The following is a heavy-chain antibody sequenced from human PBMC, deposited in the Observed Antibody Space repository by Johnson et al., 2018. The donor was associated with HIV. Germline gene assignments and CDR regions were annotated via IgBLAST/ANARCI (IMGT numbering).Heavy chain of an antibody. CDR2: IRSKAYGGTT. CDR1: GFTFRDYY. V-gene: IGHV3-71*04. Sequence: EQLVESGGGLVKPGGSLRLSCAASGFTFRDYYMSWIRQAPGKGLEWVGFIRSKAYGGTTEYAASVKGRFTISRDDSKSIAYLQMNSLKIEDTAVYYCSRILDAFDIWGQGTMVTVSS. J-gene: IGHJ3*02. D-gene: IGHD2-21*01. CDR3: SRILDAFDI.